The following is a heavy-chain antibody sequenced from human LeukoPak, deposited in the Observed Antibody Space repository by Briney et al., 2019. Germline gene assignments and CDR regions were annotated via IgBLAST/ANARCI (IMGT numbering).Heavy chain of an antibody. CDR1: GGSISSYY. CDR2: IYTSGST. Sequence: SETLSLTCTVSGGSISSYYWSWIRQPAGKGLEWTGRIYTSGSTNYNPSLKSRVTMSVDTSKNQFSLKLSSVTAADTAVYYCARDGDYGVAMDVRGKGTTVTISS. D-gene: IGHD4-17*01. J-gene: IGHJ6*04. CDR3: ARDGDYGVAMDV. V-gene: IGHV4-4*07.